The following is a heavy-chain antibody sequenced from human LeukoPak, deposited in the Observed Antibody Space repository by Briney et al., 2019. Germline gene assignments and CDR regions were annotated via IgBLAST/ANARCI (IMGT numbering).Heavy chain of an antibody. Sequence: SETLSLTCTVSGGSISSSSYYWGWIRQPPGKGLEWIGSIYYSGSTYYNPSLKSRVTISVDTSKNQFSLKLSSVTAADTAVYYCARRPIRFLEWPVRFDPWGQGTLVTVSS. CDR3: ARRPIRFLEWPVRFDP. CDR1: GGSISSSSYY. J-gene: IGHJ5*02. V-gene: IGHV4-39*01. CDR2: IYYSGST. D-gene: IGHD3-3*01.